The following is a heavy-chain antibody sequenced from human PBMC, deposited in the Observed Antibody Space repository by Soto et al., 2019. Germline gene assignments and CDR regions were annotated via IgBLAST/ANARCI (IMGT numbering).Heavy chain of an antibody. V-gene: IGHV3-15*01. J-gene: IGHJ4*02. CDR1: GFTFSNAW. CDR2: IKSKTDGGTT. D-gene: IGHD3-10*01. Sequence: GGSLSLSCAASGFTFSNAWMSWVRQAPGKGLEWVGRIKSKTDGGTTDYDAPVKGRITVSRDDSKNTLYLQMNSLKTEDTAVYYCNTQPYGSGSYFFDYWGQGTLVTVSS. CDR3: NTQPYGSGSYFFDY.